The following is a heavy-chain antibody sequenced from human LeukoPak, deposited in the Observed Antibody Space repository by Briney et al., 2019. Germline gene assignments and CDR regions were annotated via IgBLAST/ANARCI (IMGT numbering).Heavy chain of an antibody. D-gene: IGHD6-19*01. V-gene: IGHV4-59*01. CDR3: ARDASVAGGFDY. CDR1: GGSITSYY. J-gene: IGHJ4*02. CDR2: IYYSGST. Sequence: SETLSLTCTVSGGSITSYYWSWIRQPPGKGLEWIGYIYYSGSTNSNPSLKSRVTISVDTSKNQFSLKLSSVTAADTAVYYCARDASVAGGFDYWGQGTLVTVSS.